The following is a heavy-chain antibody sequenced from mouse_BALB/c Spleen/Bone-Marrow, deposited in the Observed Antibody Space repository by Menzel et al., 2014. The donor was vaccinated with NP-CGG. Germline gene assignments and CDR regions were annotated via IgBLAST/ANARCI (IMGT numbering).Heavy chain of an antibody. Sequence: VKLMESGPGLVAPSQSLSITCTVSGFSFTSYGVSWVRQPPGKGLEWLGVIWGDGSTNYHSALISRLSINKDNSKSQVLLKLNSLQTDDTATYYCAKEGRSRSTIITTFADWGQGTLVTVSA. CDR3: AKEGRSRSTIITTFAD. CDR2: IWGDGST. D-gene: IGHD2-12*01. CDR1: GFSFTSYG. J-gene: IGHJ3*01. V-gene: IGHV2-3*01.